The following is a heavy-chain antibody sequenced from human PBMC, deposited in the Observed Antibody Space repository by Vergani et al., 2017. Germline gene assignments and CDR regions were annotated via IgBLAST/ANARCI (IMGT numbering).Heavy chain of an antibody. CDR2: VKSTFDSGTT. Sequence: EVQLVESGGGIVKPGGSLRLSCVASGFSFRNAWMNWVRRTPGKGLEWVGRVKSTFDSGTTDYAAAVKGRFTMSRGDSKNTLFLQMNGLKTEDIGVYYCTTDPQYCGDGSCDWLRDHHYYGMDVWGQGTTVTVSS. V-gene: IGHV3-15*07. D-gene: IGHD5-12*01. CDR3: TTDPQYCGDGSCDWLRDHHYYGMDV. CDR1: GFSFRNAW. J-gene: IGHJ6*02.